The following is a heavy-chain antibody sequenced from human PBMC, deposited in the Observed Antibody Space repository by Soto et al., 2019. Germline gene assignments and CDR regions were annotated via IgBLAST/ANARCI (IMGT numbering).Heavy chain of an antibody. CDR3: ARVGGTMVRGVIITLPTPEAYYMDV. CDR1: GGSISSGGYY. Sequence: SETLSLTCTVSGGSISSGGYYWSWIRQHPGKGLEWIGYIYYSGSTYYNPSLKSRVTISVDTSKNQFSLKLSSVTAADTAVYYCARVGGTMVRGVIITLPTPEAYYMDVWGKGTTVTVSS. J-gene: IGHJ6*03. V-gene: IGHV4-31*03. CDR2: IYYSGST. D-gene: IGHD3-10*01.